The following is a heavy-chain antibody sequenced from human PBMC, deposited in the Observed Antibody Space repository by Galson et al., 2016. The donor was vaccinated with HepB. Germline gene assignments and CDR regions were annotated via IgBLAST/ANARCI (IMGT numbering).Heavy chain of an antibody. CDR3: AKDGRIKLWLSAEFDY. V-gene: IGHV3-30*18. CDR1: GFTFSNYA. J-gene: IGHJ4*02. Sequence: SLRLSCAASGFTFSNYAMHWVRQAPGKGLEWMAVIPYDGGLKYYADSVKGRFTISRDNSKNTLYLQMSSLRVEDTAVYYCAKDGRIKLWLSAEFDYWGQGTLVTVSS. CDR2: IPYDGGLK. D-gene: IGHD5-18*01.